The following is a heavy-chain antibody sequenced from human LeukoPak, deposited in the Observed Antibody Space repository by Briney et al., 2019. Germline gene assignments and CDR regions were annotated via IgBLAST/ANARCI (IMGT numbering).Heavy chain of an antibody. V-gene: IGHV4-39*01. D-gene: IGHD4-11*01. J-gene: IGHJ6*03. CDR1: GGSISSSSYY. Sequence: SETLSLTCTVSGGSISSSSYYWGWIRQPPGKGLEWIGSIYYSGSTYYNPSLKSRVTISVDTSKNQFSLKLSSVTAANTAVYYCARQEGYTLTTTYYYYYMDVWGKGTTVTVSS. CDR3: ARQEGYTLTTTYYYYYMDV. CDR2: IYYSGST.